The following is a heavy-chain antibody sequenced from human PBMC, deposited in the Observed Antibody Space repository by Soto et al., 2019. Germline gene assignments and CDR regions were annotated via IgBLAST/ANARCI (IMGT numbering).Heavy chain of an antibody. J-gene: IGHJ6*02. CDR3: ARDGGAPTIKTDGMDV. CDR2: MTPGSDYI. V-gene: IGHV3-21*01. CDR1: GFTFNTYC. D-gene: IGHD2-21*01. Sequence: PGGSLRLSCAASGFTFNTYCMNWVRQAPGKGLEWVSTMTPGSDYIYYADSVRGRFTISRDNAKNTLYLQMNSLRAEDTGVYYCARDGGAPTIKTDGMDVWGQGTTVTVSS.